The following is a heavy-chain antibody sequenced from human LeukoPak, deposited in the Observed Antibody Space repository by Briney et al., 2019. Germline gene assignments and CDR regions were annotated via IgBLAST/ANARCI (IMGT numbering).Heavy chain of an antibody. CDR2: LSYDGSNK. J-gene: IGHJ3*01. V-gene: IGHV3-30*04. CDR1: GFTFSSYA. Sequence: GRSLRLSCAASGFTFSSYAMHWVRQAPGMGLEWVAILSYDGSNKYYADSVEGRFTISRDNSKNILYLQMSRLRVEDTALYFCAKDRVGSGSQEDAFDVWGQGTKVIVSS. CDR3: AKDRVGSGSQEDAFDV. D-gene: IGHD3-10*01.